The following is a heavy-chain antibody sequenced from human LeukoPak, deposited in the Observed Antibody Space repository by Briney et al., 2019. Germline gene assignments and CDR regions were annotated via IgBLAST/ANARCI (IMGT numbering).Heavy chain of an antibody. CDR1: GYSISSGYY. V-gene: IGHV4-38-2*01. CDR3: AKQTVDLWSAQGRFDP. D-gene: IGHD3-3*01. J-gene: IGHJ5*02. Sequence: KPSETLSLTCAVSGYSISSGYYWGWIRQPPGKGLEWIGSIYHSGSTYYNPSLKSRVTISVDTSKNQFSLKLSSVTAADTAVYYCAKQTVDLWSAQGRFDPWGQGTLVTVSS. CDR2: IYHSGST.